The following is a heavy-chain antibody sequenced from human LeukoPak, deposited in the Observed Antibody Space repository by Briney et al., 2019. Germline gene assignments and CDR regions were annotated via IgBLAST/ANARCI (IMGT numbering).Heavy chain of an antibody. V-gene: IGHV3-7*04. D-gene: IGHD5-24*01. CDR2: IKQDGSKK. CDR1: GFPFSSYW. Sequence: GGSLRLSCVASGFPFSSYWMTWVRQAPGQELEWVANIKQDGSKKSYVDSVKGRFTISRDNAKNSLYLQMNSLRAEDTAIYYCTRVGYIDEGIDYWGQGTLVTVSS. J-gene: IGHJ4*02. CDR3: TRVGYIDEGIDY.